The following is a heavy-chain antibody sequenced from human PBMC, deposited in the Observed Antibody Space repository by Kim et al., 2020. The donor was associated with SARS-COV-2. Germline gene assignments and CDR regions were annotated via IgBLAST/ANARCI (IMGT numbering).Heavy chain of an antibody. CDR3: ARSGYDFWSGYFPYYFDS. J-gene: IGHJ4*01. D-gene: IGHD3-3*01. Sequence: KGRFTISRDNAKNSLYLQMNSLRAEDAAVYYCARSGYDFWSGYFPYYFDSWGHGTLVTVSS. V-gene: IGHV3-11*06.